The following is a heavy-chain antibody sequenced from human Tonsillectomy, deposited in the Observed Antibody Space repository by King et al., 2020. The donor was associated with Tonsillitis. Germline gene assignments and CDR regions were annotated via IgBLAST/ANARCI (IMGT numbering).Heavy chain of an antibody. D-gene: IGHD3-22*01. CDR3: ARHAYYSSVYYWFDP. CDR2: IYYSGST. Sequence: QLQESGPGLVKPSETLSLTCTVSGGSISSYYWSWIRQPPGKGLEWIGYIYYSGSTNYNPSLKSRVTISVDTSKNQFSLRLSHVTGADTAVYYCARHAYYSSVYYWFDPWGQGTLVTVSS. CDR1: GGSISSYY. J-gene: IGHJ5*02. V-gene: IGHV4-59*08.